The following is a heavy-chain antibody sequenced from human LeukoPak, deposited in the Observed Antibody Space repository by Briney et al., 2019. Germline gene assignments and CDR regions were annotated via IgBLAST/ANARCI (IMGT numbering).Heavy chain of an antibody. J-gene: IGHJ4*02. CDR1: GFTFSSYW. V-gene: IGHV3-7*01. D-gene: IGHD2-2*01. CDR3: ATQSTTPDY. CDR2: IKQDGSEK. Sequence: GWSLRLSCAASGFTFSSYWMSWVRQAPGKGLEWVVNIKQDGSEKYYVDSVKGRFTISRDNAKNSLYLQMNSLRAEDTAVYYCATQSTTPDYWGQGTLVTVSS.